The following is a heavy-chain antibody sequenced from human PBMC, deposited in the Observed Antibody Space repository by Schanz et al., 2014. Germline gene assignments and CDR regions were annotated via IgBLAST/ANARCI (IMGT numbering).Heavy chain of an antibody. J-gene: IGHJ4*02. V-gene: IGHV1-8*01. D-gene: IGHD6-13*01. CDR1: GYTFSNDD. CDR2: MQPDSGKT. Sequence: QVQLVQSGAELRKPGTSVKVSCKTSGYTFSNDDINWVRQAIGQGPEWMGWMQPDSGKTHYAEKFQGRVAMTRDVSISTADMDVSSLRSEDTAVYYCASSGAGYSSSWDFDYWGQGTLGTVSS. CDR3: ASSGAGYSSSWDFDY.